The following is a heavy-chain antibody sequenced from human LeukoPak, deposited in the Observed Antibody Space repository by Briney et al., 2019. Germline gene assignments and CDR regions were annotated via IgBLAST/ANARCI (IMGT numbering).Heavy chain of an antibody. J-gene: IGHJ3*02. CDR3: ARLEDSSPIEVALDI. CDR2: IRSKRNNYAT. Sequence: GGSLRLSCAASGFTFSGSVMHWVRQAAGKGLEWVGRIRSKRNNYATAYAASVKGRFTVSRDDSKNTVYLHMDSLKTEDTALYYCARLEDSSPIEVALDIWGQGTVVTVSS. D-gene: IGHD6-13*01. V-gene: IGHV3-73*01. CDR1: GFTFSGSV.